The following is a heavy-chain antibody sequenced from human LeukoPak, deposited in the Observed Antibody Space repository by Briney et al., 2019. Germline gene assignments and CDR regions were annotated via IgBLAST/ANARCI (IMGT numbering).Heavy chain of an antibody. Sequence: ASVKVSCKASGYTFTSYDISWVRQATGQGLEWMGWMNPNSGNTGYAQKFQGRVTITRNTSISTAYMELSSLRSEDTAVYYCARVRLLVRGNRGGRAFDIWGQGTMVTVSS. D-gene: IGHD3-10*01. CDR1: GYTFTSYD. J-gene: IGHJ3*02. CDR3: ARVRLLVRGNRGGRAFDI. V-gene: IGHV1-8*01. CDR2: MNPNSGNT.